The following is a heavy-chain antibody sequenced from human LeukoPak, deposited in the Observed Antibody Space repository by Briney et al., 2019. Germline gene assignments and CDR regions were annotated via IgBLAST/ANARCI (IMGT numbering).Heavy chain of an antibody. Sequence: ASVKLSCKASGYTFTAYYIHWVRQTPEQRLEWMGWINPNSGGTNYAQKFQVRVTMTRDTSISTAYMELSRLRSDDTAVYFCARRCDTSSYYTYYFDYWGQGTLVTVSS. CDR3: ARRCDTSSYYTYYFDY. CDR2: INPNSGGT. CDR1: GYTFTAYY. J-gene: IGHJ4*02. D-gene: IGHD3-22*01. V-gene: IGHV1-2*02.